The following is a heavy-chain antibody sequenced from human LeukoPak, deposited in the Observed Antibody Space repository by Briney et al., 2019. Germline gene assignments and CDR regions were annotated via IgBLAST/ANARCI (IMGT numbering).Heavy chain of an antibody. D-gene: IGHD3-22*01. CDR1: GFTVSTNY. Sequence: QAGGSLRLSCAASGFTVSTNYMSWVRQVSGEGLEFVSLISTGGTTDYADSVKGRFTISSDNSKNTVFLQMSSLRAEDTAVYYCASPSSGQSFDIWGQGTTVTVSS. CDR3: ASPSSGQSFDI. V-gene: IGHV3-53*01. J-gene: IGHJ3*02. CDR2: ISTGGTT.